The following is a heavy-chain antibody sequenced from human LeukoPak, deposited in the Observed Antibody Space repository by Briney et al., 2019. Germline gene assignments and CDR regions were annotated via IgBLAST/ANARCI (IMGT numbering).Heavy chain of an antibody. CDR1: GGSISSGGYY. CDR2: IYYSGST. CDR3: ARAPGYCSGGSCYTPPAEYFQH. D-gene: IGHD2-15*01. V-gene: IGHV4-31*03. J-gene: IGHJ1*01. Sequence: SETLSLTCTVSGGSISSGGYYWSWIRQHPGKGLEWIGYIYYSGSTHYNPSLKSRVTISVDTSKHQFSLQLSSVTAADTAVYYCARAPGYCSGGSCYTPPAEYFQHWGQGTLVTVSS.